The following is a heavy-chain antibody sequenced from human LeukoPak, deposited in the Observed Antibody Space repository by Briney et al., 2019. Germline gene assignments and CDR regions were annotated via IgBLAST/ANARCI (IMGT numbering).Heavy chain of an antibody. V-gene: IGHV4-30-2*01. CDR2: IYHSGNT. CDR1: GGSISCGGYS. D-gene: IGHD4-17*01. CDR3: ARVMGGDYDYYGMDV. Sequence: SETLSLTCAGSGGSISCGGYSWHWLRQPPGKGLEGTGYIYHSGNTYYNPSLTSRVTISVDRSKSQFSLKLSSVTAADTAVYYCARVMGGDYDYYGMDVWGQGTTVTVSS. J-gene: IGHJ6*02.